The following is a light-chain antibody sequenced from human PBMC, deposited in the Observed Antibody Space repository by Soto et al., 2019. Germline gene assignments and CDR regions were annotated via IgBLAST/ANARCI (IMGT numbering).Light chain of an antibody. CDR3: ISYTSSSTWV. CDR2: EVS. CDR1: SSDVGGYNY. Sequence: QSVLTQPASVSGSPGQSITISCTGTSSDVGGYNYVSWYQQHPGKAPKLMIYEVSNRPLGVSDRFSGSRSGNTASLTISGLQAEDESDYYCISYTSSSTWVFGGGTQLTVL. V-gene: IGLV2-14*01. J-gene: IGLJ3*02.